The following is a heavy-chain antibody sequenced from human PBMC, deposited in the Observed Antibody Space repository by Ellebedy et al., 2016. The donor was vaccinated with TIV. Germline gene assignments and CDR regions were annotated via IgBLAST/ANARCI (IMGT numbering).Heavy chain of an antibody. Sequence: AASVKVSCKASGYSFTGYYIHWVRQAPGQGLEWMGWINPDRGGTKYPQSFQVRVSMTRDTSSSTAYMELSGLTSDDTAIYYCAKDRFPYYDSSGTTGYFDCWGQGTLVTVSS. CDR2: INPDRGGT. D-gene: IGHD3-22*01. CDR3: AKDRFPYYDSSGTTGYFDC. J-gene: IGHJ4*02. V-gene: IGHV1-2*02. CDR1: GYSFTGYY.